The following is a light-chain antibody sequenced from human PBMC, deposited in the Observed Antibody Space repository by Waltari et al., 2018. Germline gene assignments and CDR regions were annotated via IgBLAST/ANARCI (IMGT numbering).Light chain of an antibody. CDR3: QQANTFPRT. J-gene: IGKJ4*01. Sequence: DIQMTKSPAFVYASVGDTVATSCRASQDISKWLAWFQQKPGKAPKLLLFGATTLQSGVPSRFSGTGSGTDFTLTISSLQPEDFATYYCQQANTFPRTFGGGTRVEIK. CDR1: QDISKW. V-gene: IGKV1-12*01. CDR2: GAT.